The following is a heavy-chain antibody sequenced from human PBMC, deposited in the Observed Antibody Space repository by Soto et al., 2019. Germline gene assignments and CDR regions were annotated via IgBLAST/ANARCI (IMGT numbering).Heavy chain of an antibody. V-gene: IGHV4-30-4*01. CDR3: ARGVLRVLEWYHALDY. D-gene: IGHD3-3*01. CDR2: IYYSGST. Sequence: PSETLSLTCTVSGGSISSGDYYWSWIRQPPGKGLEWIGYIYYSGSTYYNPSLKSRVSISVDTPMNQFSLRLTSVTAADTAVYYCARGVLRVLEWYHALDYWGQGRLVTVSS. J-gene: IGHJ4*02. CDR1: GGSISSGDYY.